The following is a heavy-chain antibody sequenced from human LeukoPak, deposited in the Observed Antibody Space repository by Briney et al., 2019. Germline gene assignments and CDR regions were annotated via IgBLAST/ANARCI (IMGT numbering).Heavy chain of an antibody. V-gene: IGHV4-34*01. CDR3: ARLWFGEFDY. Sequence: PSETLSLTCAVYGGSFGGYYWSWIRQPPGKGLEWIGEINHSGSTNYNPSLKSRVTISVDTSKNQFSLKLSSVTAADTAVYYCARLWFGEFDYWGQGTLVTVSS. CDR2: INHSGST. D-gene: IGHD3-10*01. J-gene: IGHJ4*02. CDR1: GGSFGGYY.